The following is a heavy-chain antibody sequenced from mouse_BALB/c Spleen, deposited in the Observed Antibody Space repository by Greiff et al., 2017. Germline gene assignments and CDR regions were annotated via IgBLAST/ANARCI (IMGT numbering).Heavy chain of an antibody. CDR3: AYRYEGDYYAMDY. D-gene: IGHD2-14*01. J-gene: IGHJ4*01. V-gene: IGHV14-3*02. CDR1: GFNIKDTY. CDR2: IDPANGNT. Sequence: EVQGVESGAELVKPGASVKLSCTASGFNIKDTYMHWVKQRPEQGLEWIGRIDPANGNTKYDPKFQGKATITADTSSNTAYLQLSSLTSEDTAVYYCAYRYEGDYYAMDYWGQGTSVTVSS.